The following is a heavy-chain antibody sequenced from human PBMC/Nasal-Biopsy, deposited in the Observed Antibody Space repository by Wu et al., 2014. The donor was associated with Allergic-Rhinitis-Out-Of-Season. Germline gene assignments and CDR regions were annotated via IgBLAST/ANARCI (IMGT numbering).Heavy chain of an antibody. J-gene: IGHJ3*02. CDR2: IYYSGST. V-gene: IGHV4-59*01. Sequence: TLSLTCTVSGDSITNYYWSWIRQPPGKGLEWIGYIYYSGSTNYNPSLKSRVTISVDTSKNQFSLNLSSVTAADTAVYYCARDRQNRIAAACNKSNDLVGFDIWGQGTVVIVSS. D-gene: IGHD6-13*01. CDR3: ARDRQNRIAAACNKSNDLVGFDI. CDR1: GDSITNYY.